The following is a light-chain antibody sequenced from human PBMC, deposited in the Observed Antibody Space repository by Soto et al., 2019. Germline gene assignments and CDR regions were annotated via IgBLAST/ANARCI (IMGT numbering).Light chain of an antibody. CDR1: QGVTRD. CDR3: QQYNNWPGT. Sequence: EIVLTQSPGTLSLSPGERATLSCRASQGVTRDLAWYQQKPGQAPRLLIYDASNRATGIPARFSGSGSGTEFTLTISSLQSEDFAVYYCQQYNNWPGTFGQGTKVDIK. CDR2: DAS. V-gene: IGKV3D-15*01. J-gene: IGKJ1*01.